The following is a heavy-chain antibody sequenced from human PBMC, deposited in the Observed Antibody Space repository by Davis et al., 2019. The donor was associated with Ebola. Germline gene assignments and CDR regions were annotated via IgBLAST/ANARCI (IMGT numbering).Heavy chain of an antibody. CDR1: GGSISSHY. D-gene: IGHD2-2*01. CDR3: ARGRTSTSTVSMDV. CDR2: IYYSGST. Sequence: PSETLSLTCAVSGGSISSHYWSWFRQPPGKGLEWIGYIYYSGSTNYNPSLKGRVTILVDTSKNHFSLKVISVTAADAAVYYCARGRTSTSTVSMDVWGQGTTVTVSS. V-gene: IGHV4-59*11. J-gene: IGHJ6*02.